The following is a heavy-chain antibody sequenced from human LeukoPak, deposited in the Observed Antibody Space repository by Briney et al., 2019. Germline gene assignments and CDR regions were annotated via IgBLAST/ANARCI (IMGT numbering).Heavy chain of an antibody. D-gene: IGHD4-11*01. Sequence: GGSLRLSCAASGFIFSRYEMNWVRQAPGKGLEWVSYISSSGSTILYADSVKGRFTISRDDARSSLYLQMNSLRAEDTAVYYCARGTSYNNPSDYWGQGTLVTVSS. CDR3: ARGTSYNNPSDY. V-gene: IGHV3-48*03. J-gene: IGHJ4*02. CDR2: ISSSGSTI. CDR1: GFIFSRYE.